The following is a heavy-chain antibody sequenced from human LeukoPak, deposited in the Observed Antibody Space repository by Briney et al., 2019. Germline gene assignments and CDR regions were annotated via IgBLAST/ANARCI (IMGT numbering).Heavy chain of an antibody. V-gene: IGHV4-59*01. CDR3: ARQSTVTAYWDWFDP. Sequence: SETLSLTCTVSGGSISSYYWSWIRQPPGKGLEWIGYIYYSGSTNYNPSLKSRVTISVDTSKNQFSLELSSVTAADTAVYYCARQSTVTAYWDWFDPWGQGTLVTVSS. J-gene: IGHJ5*02. D-gene: IGHD4-17*01. CDR1: GGSISSYY. CDR2: IYYSGST.